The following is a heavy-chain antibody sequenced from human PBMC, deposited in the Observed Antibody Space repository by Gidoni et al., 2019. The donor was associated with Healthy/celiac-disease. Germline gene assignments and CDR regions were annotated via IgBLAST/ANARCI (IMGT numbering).Heavy chain of an antibody. Sequence: QVQLQQWGAGQLKPSETLSITCAVYGGSFSGYYWSWIRQPPGKGLEWIGEINHSGSTNYNPSLKSRVTISVDTSKNQFSLKLSSVTAADTAVYYCASAVVTAMVRNWGQGTLVTVSS. D-gene: IGHD5-18*01. CDR3: ASAVVTAMVRN. CDR2: INHSGST. J-gene: IGHJ4*02. V-gene: IGHV4-34*01. CDR1: GGSFSGYY.